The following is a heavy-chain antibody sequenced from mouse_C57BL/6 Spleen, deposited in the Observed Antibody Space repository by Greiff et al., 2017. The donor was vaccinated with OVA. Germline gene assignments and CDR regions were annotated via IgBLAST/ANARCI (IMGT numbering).Heavy chain of an antibody. D-gene: IGHD1-1*01. CDR1: GYTFTDYN. J-gene: IGHJ4*01. Sequence: VQLQQSGPELVKPGASVKMSCKASGYTFTDYNMHWVKQSHGKSLEWIGYINPNNGGTSYNQKFKGKATLTVNKSSSTAYMELRSLTSEDSAVYYCASHYGSSYEDYAMDYWGQGTSVTVSS. CDR2: INPNNGGT. CDR3: ASHYGSSYEDYAMDY. V-gene: IGHV1-22*01.